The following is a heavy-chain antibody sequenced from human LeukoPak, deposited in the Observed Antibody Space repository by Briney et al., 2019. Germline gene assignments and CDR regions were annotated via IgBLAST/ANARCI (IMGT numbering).Heavy chain of an antibody. Sequence: SETLSLTCTVSGGSISSYYWSWIRQPPGKGLEWIGNIYYSGSTNYNPALKSRVTISLDKYQNQFSLTLSSVTAADTAVYYCARAYSSSWYFNWFDPWGQGTLVTVSS. V-gene: IGHV4-59*08. CDR1: GGSISSYY. D-gene: IGHD6-13*01. CDR3: ARAYSSSWYFNWFDP. CDR2: IYYSGST. J-gene: IGHJ5*02.